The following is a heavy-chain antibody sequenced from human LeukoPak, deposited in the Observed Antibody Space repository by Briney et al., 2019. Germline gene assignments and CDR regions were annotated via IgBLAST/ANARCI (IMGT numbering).Heavy chain of an antibody. Sequence: PSETLSLTCAVYGGSFSGYYWSWIRQPPGKGLEWIEEINHSGSTNYNPSLKSRVTISVDTSKNQFSLKLSSVTAADTAVYYCARGSPAMSAYSYGYNYFDYWGQGTLVTVSS. CDR2: INHSGST. CDR1: GGSFSGYY. D-gene: IGHD5-18*01. V-gene: IGHV4-34*01. CDR3: ARGSPAMSAYSYGYNYFDY. J-gene: IGHJ4*02.